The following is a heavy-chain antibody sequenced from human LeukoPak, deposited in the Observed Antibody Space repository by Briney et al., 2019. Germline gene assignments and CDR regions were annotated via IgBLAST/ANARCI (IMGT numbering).Heavy chain of an antibody. D-gene: IGHD6-13*01. J-gene: IGHJ6*02. V-gene: IGHV3-30*18. CDR2: ISYDVSNK. CDR1: VFTFSSYC. CDR3: AKHGWSSSWYNLVDYYYGMDV. Sequence: GRSLRLSCAASVFTFSSYCMQWVRQAPCKGQEWVAVISYDVSNKYYADSVKGRFTISRDNSKNTLYLQMNSLRAEDTAVYYCAKHGWSSSWYNLVDYYYGMDVWGQGTTVTVSS.